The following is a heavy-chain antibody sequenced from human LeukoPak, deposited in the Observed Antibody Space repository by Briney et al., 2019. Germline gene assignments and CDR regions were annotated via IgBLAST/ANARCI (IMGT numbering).Heavy chain of an antibody. D-gene: IGHD3-22*01. CDR3: ARTINYESSDYQH. V-gene: IGHV4-61*02. CDR1: GGSISSGSYY. J-gene: IGHJ1*01. CDR2: IYTSGST. Sequence: SQTLSLTCTVSGGSISSGSYYWSWIRQPAGKGLEWIGRIYTSGSTNYNPSLKSRVTISVDTSKNQFSLKLSSVTAADTAVYYCARTINYESSDYQHWGQGTLVTVSS.